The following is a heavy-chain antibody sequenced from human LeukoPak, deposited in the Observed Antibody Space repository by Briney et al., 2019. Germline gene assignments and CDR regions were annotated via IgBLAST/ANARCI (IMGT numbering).Heavy chain of an antibody. J-gene: IGHJ4*02. V-gene: IGHV4-4*09. D-gene: IGHD4-23*01. CDR1: GGSISSYY. CDR3: ARLHGGKGQYYFDY. CDR2: LYSGST. Sequence: SETLSLTCTVSGGSISSYYWSWIRQPPREGKGVDWVHLYSGSTNSNPSLKSRVTISVDTSKNQFSLNLSSVTAADTAVYYCARLHGGKGQYYFDYWGQGTLVTVSS.